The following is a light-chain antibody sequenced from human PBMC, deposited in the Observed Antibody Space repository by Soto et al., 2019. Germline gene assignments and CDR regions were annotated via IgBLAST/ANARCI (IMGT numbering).Light chain of an antibody. J-gene: IGKJ4*01. V-gene: IGKV3-20*01. CDR3: QQYGSSP. Sequence: EIVLTQSPGTLSLSPGERATLSCRASQSVSSSYLAWYQQKPGQAPRLLIYGASSRATGIPDRFSGSGSGTDFTLTISRLEPEDFGVYYCQQYGSSPFGGGTKVDIK. CDR1: QSVSSSY. CDR2: GAS.